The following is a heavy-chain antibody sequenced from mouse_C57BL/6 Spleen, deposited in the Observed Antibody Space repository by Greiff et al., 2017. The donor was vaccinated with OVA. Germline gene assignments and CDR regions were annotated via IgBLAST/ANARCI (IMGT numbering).Heavy chain of an antibody. CDR1: GYTFTDYN. CDR3: ARVSNWEVDY. D-gene: IGHD4-1*01. Sequence: EVQLQQSGPELVKPGASVKMSCKASGYTFTDYNMHWVKQSHGKSLEWIGYINPNNGGTSSNQKFKGKATLTVNKSSSTAYMELRSLTSEDSAVYYCARVSNWEVDYWGQGTTLTVSS. V-gene: IGHV1-22*01. J-gene: IGHJ2*01. CDR2: INPNNGGT.